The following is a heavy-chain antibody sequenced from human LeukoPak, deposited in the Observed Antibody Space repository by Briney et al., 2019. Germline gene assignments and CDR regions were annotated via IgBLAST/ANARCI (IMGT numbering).Heavy chain of an antibody. Sequence: PGGSLRLSCAASGFTFDDYGMSWVRQAPGKGLEWVSGINWNGGSTGYADSVKGRFTISRDNSKNTLYLQMNSVRSEDTALYYFAKPSGSGVDYWGQGTRVTVSS. CDR1: GFTFDDYG. D-gene: IGHD1-26*01. J-gene: IGHJ4*01. V-gene: IGHV3-20*04. CDR2: INWNGGST. CDR3: AKPSGSGVDY.